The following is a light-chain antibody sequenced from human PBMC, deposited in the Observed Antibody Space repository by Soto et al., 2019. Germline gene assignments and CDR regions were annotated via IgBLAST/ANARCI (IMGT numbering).Light chain of an antibody. Sequence: QSVLTQPPSVSGAPGQRVTISCTGSSSNIGAGFDVHWYQQLPRTAPKLLIYSNHNRPSGVPDRFSVSRSATSASLAITGLQAADEADYYCQSYDNSLSAYVFGPGTKLTVL. CDR2: SNH. V-gene: IGLV1-40*01. CDR1: SSNIGAGFD. CDR3: QSYDNSLSAYV. J-gene: IGLJ1*01.